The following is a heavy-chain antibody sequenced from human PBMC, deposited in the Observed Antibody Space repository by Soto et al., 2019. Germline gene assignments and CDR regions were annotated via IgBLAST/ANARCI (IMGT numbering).Heavy chain of an antibody. D-gene: IGHD6-19*01. CDR3: VKGGIALATTGRAQIDS. J-gene: IGHJ4*02. CDR1: GFTFSAYA. Sequence: GGSLRLSCSASGFTFSAYAMHWVRQAPGKGLEYVSSISPNGGTTYHADSVEDRFIVSRDNSKNTLYLQMASLRDEDTAAYYCVKGGIALATTGRAQIDSWGQGTLVTVSS. CDR2: ISPNGGTT. V-gene: IGHV3-64D*06.